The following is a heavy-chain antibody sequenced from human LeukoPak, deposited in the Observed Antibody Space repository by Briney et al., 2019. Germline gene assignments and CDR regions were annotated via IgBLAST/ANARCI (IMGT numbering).Heavy chain of an antibody. CDR2: IYSGGST. V-gene: IGHV3-53*01. D-gene: IGHD1-26*01. J-gene: IGHJ6*03. CDR1: GFTVSSNY. CDR3: ARAPRGSYDYYYYMDV. Sequence: GGSLRLSCAASGFTVSSNYMSWVRQAPGKGLEWVSVIYSGGSTYYADSVKGRFTISRDNSKNTLYLQMNSLRAEDTAVYYCARAPRGSYDYYYYMDVWGKGTTVTISS.